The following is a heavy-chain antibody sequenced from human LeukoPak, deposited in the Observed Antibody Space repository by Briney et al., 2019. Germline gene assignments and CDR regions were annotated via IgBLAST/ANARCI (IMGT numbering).Heavy chain of an antibody. D-gene: IGHD6-13*01. CDR3: AIEGRIAAAGRLDY. CDR1: GGSISSGSYY. V-gene: IGHV4-61*02. J-gene: IGHJ4*02. CDR2: IYTSGST. Sequence: SETLSLTCTVSGGSISSGSYYWSWIRQPAGKGLEWIGRIYTSGSTNYNPSLKSRVTISVDTSKNQFSLKLSSVTAADTAVYYCAIEGRIAAAGRLDYWGQGTLVTVSS.